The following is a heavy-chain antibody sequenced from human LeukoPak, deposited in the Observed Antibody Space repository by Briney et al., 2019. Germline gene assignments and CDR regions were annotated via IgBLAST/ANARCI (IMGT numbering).Heavy chain of an antibody. CDR2: IYSGGST. Sequence: GSLRLSCAAFGFTVSSNYMSWVRQAPGKGLEWVSVIYSGGSTYYADSVKGRFTISRDNSKNTLYLQMNSLRAEDTAVYYCAREISRTGAFDIWGQGTMVTVSS. CDR1: GFTVSSNY. D-gene: IGHD3-3*02. CDR3: AREISRTGAFDI. V-gene: IGHV3-53*05. J-gene: IGHJ3*02.